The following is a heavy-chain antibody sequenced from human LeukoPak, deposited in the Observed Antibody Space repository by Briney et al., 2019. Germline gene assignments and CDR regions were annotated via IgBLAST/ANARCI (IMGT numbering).Heavy chain of an antibody. Sequence: SETLSLTCTVSGGSISSYYWSWIRQPAGKGLEWIGRIYTSGSTNYNPSLKSRVTMSVDTSKNQFSLKLSSVTAADTAVYYCVRDRPYYYDSSGYLDYRGQGTLVTVSS. J-gene: IGHJ4*02. CDR2: IYTSGST. CDR1: GGSISSYY. V-gene: IGHV4-4*07. D-gene: IGHD3-22*01. CDR3: VRDRPYYYDSSGYLDY.